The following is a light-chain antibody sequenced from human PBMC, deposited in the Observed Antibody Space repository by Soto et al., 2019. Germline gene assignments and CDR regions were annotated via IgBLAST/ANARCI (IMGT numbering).Light chain of an antibody. CDR2: GAS. Sequence: EIVLTQSPGTLSLSPGQRATLSCRASQSVSSSYIAWYQQKPGQAPRLLIYGASSRATGIPDRFSGSGSGTDFTLTISILEPEDFAVYYCPQYGSSPRTFGQGTKVDIK. V-gene: IGKV3-20*01. CDR3: PQYGSSPRT. CDR1: QSVSSSY. J-gene: IGKJ1*01.